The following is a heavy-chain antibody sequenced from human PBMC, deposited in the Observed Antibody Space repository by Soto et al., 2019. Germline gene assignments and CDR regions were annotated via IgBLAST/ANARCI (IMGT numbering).Heavy chain of an antibody. Sequence: ASVNVSCKASGSTFTTYYMHWVRQAPGQGLEWMGIISPDGGRTGYAQKFQGRVTMTRDTSTSTVYMELSSLRSEDTAVYYCATRDPGHYWGQGTLVTVSS. CDR3: ATRDPGHY. CDR1: GSTFTTYY. CDR2: ISPDGGRT. J-gene: IGHJ4*02. V-gene: IGHV1-46*01.